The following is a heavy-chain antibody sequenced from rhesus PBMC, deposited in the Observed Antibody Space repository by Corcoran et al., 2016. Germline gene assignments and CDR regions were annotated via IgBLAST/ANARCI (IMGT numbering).Heavy chain of an antibody. V-gene: IGHV4-93*02. D-gene: IGHD6-25*01. Sequence: QVQLQESGPAVVKPSETLSLTCAVSGGPISSSNWWSWIRQSPGKGLKCIGGIDGSGWRTEYHPSLKSRVTISIDTSKNQFALKLTSVTAADTAVYSCARPLAAAIDYWGQGVLVTVSS. CDR3: ARPLAAAIDY. CDR1: GGPISSSNW. J-gene: IGHJ4*01. CDR2: IDGSGWRT.